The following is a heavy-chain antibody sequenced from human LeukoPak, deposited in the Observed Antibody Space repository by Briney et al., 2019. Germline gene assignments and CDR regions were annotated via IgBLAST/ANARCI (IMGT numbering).Heavy chain of an antibody. CDR1: GFTFSSYA. J-gene: IGHJ4*02. Sequence: GGSLRLSCAASGFTFSSYAMTWVRQAPGKGLEWVSAISGSGNSTYYADSVKGRFTISRDNSKNTLHLQMNSLRAEDTAVYYCAKDLRPDILTGYQPNYYFDYWGQGTLVTVSS. CDR3: AKDLRPDILTGYQPNYYFDY. V-gene: IGHV3-23*01. D-gene: IGHD3-9*01. CDR2: ISGSGNST.